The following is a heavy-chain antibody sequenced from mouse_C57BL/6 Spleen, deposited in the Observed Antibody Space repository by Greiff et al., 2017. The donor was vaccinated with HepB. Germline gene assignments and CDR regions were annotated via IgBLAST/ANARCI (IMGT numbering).Heavy chain of an antibody. J-gene: IGHJ4*01. CDR2: INPYTGGT. Sequence: EVQLQQSGPVLVKPGASVKLSCKASGYTFTDYYMNWVKQSHGKSLEWIGFINPYTGGTSYNQKFKGKATVTVDKSSSTAYMELNSLTSEDSAVYYCARTPFLRYSYAMDYWGQGTSVTVSS. CDR1: GYTFTDYY. CDR3: ARTPFLRYSYAMDY. D-gene: IGHD1-1*01. V-gene: IGHV1-19*01.